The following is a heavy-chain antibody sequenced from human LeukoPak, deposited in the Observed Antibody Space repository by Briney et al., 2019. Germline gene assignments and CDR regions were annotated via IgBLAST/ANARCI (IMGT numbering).Heavy chain of an antibody. CDR2: ISGSGGST. CDR1: GFTFSSYG. Sequence: GGSLRLSCAASGFTFSSYGMSWVRQAPGKGLEWVSAISGSGGSTYYADSVKGRFTISRDNSKNTLYLQMNSLRAEDTAVYYCARYDTLLRAFDIWGQGTMVTVSS. V-gene: IGHV3-23*01. CDR3: ARYDTLLRAFDI. J-gene: IGHJ3*02. D-gene: IGHD3-10*01.